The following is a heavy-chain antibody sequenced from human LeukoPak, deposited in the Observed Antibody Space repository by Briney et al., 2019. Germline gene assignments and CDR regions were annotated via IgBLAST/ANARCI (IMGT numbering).Heavy chain of an antibody. Sequence: SVKVSRKASGGTFSSYAISWVRQAPGQGLEWMGGIIPIFGTANYAQKFQGRVTITTDKSTSTAYMELSSLRSEDMAVYYCARALQRTRFDPWGQGTLVTVSS. CDR3: ARALQRTRFDP. CDR1: GGTFSSYA. D-gene: IGHD1-1*01. CDR2: IIPIFGTA. V-gene: IGHV1-69*05. J-gene: IGHJ5*02.